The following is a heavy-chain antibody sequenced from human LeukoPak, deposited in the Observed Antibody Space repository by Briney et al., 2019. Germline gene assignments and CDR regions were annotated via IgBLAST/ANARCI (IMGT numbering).Heavy chain of an antibody. D-gene: IGHD2-2*01. J-gene: IGHJ3*02. Sequence: GESLKISCKGSGYSFTTYWIGWVRQMPGKGLEWMGIIYPGDSDTKYSPSFQGQVTISADKSITTAYLQWSSLKASDTAMYYCARTPGPAATDVFHIWGQGTMVIVSA. V-gene: IGHV5-51*01. CDR2: IYPGDSDT. CDR3: ARTPGPAATDVFHI. CDR1: GYSFTTYW.